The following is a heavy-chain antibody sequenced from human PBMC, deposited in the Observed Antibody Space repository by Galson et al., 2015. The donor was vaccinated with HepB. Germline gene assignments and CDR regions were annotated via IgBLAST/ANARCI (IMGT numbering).Heavy chain of an antibody. CDR2: IIPIFGTA. J-gene: IGHJ4*02. CDR3: ASGGGGNSGFDY. Sequence: SVKVSCKASGYTFTSYAMNWVRQAPGQGLEWMGGIIPIFGTANYAQKFQGRVTITADKSTSTAYMELSSLRSEDTAVYYCASGGGGNSGFDYWGQGTLVTVSS. V-gene: IGHV1-69*06. D-gene: IGHD4-23*01. CDR1: GYTFTSYA.